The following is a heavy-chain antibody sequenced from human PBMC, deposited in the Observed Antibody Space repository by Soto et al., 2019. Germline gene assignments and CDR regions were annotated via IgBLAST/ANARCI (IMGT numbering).Heavy chain of an antibody. Sequence: GGSLRLSCAASGFTFSSYGMHWVRQAPGKGLEWVAVISYDGSNKYYADSVKGRFTISRDNSKNTLYLQMNSLRAEDTAVYYCAKAARIGIAVAGINSWGQGTLVTVSS. CDR3: AKAARIGIAVAGINS. CDR2: ISYDGSNK. J-gene: IGHJ4*02. V-gene: IGHV3-30*18. CDR1: GFTFSSYG. D-gene: IGHD6-19*01.